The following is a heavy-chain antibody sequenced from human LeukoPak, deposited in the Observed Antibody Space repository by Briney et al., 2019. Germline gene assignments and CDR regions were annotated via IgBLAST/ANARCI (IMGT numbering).Heavy chain of an antibody. CDR1: GXTFSTYA. CDR3: AKSRYDFWSGGDY. J-gene: IGHJ4*02. V-gene: IGHV3-23*01. CDR2: ISDSGGST. Sequence: GGSLRLSCAASGXTFSTYAMSWVRQAPGKGQDWVSTISDSGGSTYYADSVKGRFTISRDNSKNTLYLQMNSLRVEDTAIYYCAKSRYDFWSGGDYWGQGTLVTVSS. D-gene: IGHD3-3*01.